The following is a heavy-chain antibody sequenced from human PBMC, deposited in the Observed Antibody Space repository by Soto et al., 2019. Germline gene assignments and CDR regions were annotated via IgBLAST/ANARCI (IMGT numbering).Heavy chain of an antibody. CDR3: ASGGAGSGPFTWELPDH. J-gene: IGHJ4*02. D-gene: IGHD1-26*01. Sequence: QMQLVQSGAEVKKTGSSVTVSCKALGNTFTYRYLHWVRQSPGQALEWRGWITPFSGDVHYAQKFQERVTIPRDRSINTAYMQMSSLRSEDTAMYFCASGGAGSGPFTWELPDHWGQGTLVTVSS. CDR1: GNTFTYRY. CDR2: ITPFSGDV. V-gene: IGHV1-45*02.